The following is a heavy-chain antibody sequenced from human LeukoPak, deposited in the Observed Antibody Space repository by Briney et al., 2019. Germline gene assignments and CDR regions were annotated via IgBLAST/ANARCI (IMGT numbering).Heavy chain of an antibody. CDR1: GASINSNSHY. CDR3: ARLKEDVQL. J-gene: IGHJ4*02. V-gene: IGHV4-39*01. Sequence: SETLSLTCSVSGASINSNSHYWGWIRQPPGKGLEWIGSIYYSGSTYYNPPLKSRVTISVDTSKNQFSLKLSSVTAADTAVYYCARLKEDVQLWGQGTLVTVSS. D-gene: IGHD6-13*01. CDR2: IYYSGST.